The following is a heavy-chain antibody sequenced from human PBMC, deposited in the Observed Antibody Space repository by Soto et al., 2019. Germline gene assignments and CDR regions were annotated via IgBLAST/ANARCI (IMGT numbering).Heavy chain of an antibody. D-gene: IGHD6-13*01. CDR3: TRGTPAAGYYY. CDR1: GDSVSSSTTA. J-gene: IGHJ4*01. Sequence: AQTLSLTGVISGDSVSSSTTAWNWVRQSPSRGLEWLGRTYYRSKWYNDYAESVKSRININPDTSKNQFSLQLNAVSPEDTAVSSCTRGTPAAGYYYWRHGTL. V-gene: IGHV6-1*01. CDR2: TYYRSKWYN.